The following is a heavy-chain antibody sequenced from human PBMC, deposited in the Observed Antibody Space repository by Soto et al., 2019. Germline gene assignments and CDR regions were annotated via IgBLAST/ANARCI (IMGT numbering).Heavy chain of an antibody. D-gene: IGHD6-13*01. CDR2: LNIAGTI. J-gene: IGHJ2*01. Sequence: SETLSLTCSVSGASISSYNWNWVRQSAGKGPEWVGRLNIAGTINYNPSLKSRITMSMDTSKNQISLHLRSVTAADTAMYYCARDRGEYTSSWFWYFSHWGHGTLVTVSS. V-gene: IGHV4-4*07. CDR3: ARDRGEYTSSWFWYFSH. CDR1: GASISSYN.